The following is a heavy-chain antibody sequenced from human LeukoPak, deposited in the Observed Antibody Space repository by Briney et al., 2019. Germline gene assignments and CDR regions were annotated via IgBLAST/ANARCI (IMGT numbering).Heavy chain of an antibody. CDR1: GGSISSYY. V-gene: IGHV4-4*07. D-gene: IGHD3-3*01. J-gene: IGHJ3*02. CDR3: ARGGILRFLEWLDI. Sequence: SETLSLTCTVSGGSISSYYWSWIRQPAGKGLEWIGRIYTSGSTNYNPSLKSRVTMSVDTSKNQFSLKLSSVTAADTAVYYCARGGILRFLEWLDIWGQGTMVTVSS. CDR2: IYTSGST.